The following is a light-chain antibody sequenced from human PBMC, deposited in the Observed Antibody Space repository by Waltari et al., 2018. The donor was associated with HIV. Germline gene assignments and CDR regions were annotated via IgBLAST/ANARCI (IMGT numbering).Light chain of an antibody. Sequence: LTQSPATLSVSPGESVTLACRASQSLSSSLAWYQRKPGQAPRLLIYGASTRASGVPARFTATGSGTQVTLTVSNLQSDDFALYFCLQSDKWPRTFGQGTKLEIK. V-gene: IGKV3-15*01. CDR1: QSLSSS. CDR2: GAS. CDR3: LQSDKWPRT. J-gene: IGKJ1*01.